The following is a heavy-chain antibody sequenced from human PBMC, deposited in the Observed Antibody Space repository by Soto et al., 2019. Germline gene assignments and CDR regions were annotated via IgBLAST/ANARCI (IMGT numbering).Heavy chain of an antibody. CDR2: ISPSSSTI. Sequence: GGSLRLSCAASGFTFSSHSMNWVRQAPGKGLEWVSYISPSSSTIYYADSVKGRFTISRDNAKNSLYLQMNSLRAEDTAVYYCARAGTYGDSPYDPWGQGTLVTVSS. CDR1: GFTFSSHS. CDR3: ARAGTYGDSPYDP. J-gene: IGHJ5*02. D-gene: IGHD4-17*01. V-gene: IGHV3-48*01.